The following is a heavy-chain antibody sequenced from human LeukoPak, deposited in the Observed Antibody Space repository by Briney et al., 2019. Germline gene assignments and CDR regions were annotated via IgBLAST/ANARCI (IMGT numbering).Heavy chain of an antibody. CDR2: INHSGST. J-gene: IGHJ4*02. D-gene: IGHD5-18*01. Sequence: SETLSLTCTVSGGSITSSLYYWSWIRQPPGKGLEWIGEINHSGSTNYNPSLKSRVTISVDTSKNQFSLKLSSVTAADTAVYYCARGLGIQLWQRGWYFDYWGQGTLVTVSS. CDR3: ARGLGIQLWQRGWYFDY. CDR1: GGSITSSLYY. V-gene: IGHV4-39*07.